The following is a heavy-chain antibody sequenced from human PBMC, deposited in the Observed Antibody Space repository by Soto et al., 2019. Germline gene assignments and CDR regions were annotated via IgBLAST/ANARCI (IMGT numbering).Heavy chain of an antibody. CDR2: INAGNGNT. CDR3: ARDGAPSYCSGGSCSYRSAKSGNNWFDP. J-gene: IGHJ5*02. CDR1: GYTFTSYA. Sequence: ASVKVSCKASGYTFTSYAMHWVRQAPGQRLEWMGWINAGNGNTKYSQKFQGRVTITRDTSTSTAYMELSSLRSEDTAVYYCARDGAPSYCSGGSCSYRSAKSGNNWFDPWGQGSLVTGSA. V-gene: IGHV1-3*01. D-gene: IGHD2-15*01.